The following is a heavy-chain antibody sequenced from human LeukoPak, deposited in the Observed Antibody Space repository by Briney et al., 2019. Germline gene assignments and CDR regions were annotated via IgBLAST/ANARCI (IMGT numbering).Heavy chain of an antibody. V-gene: IGHV4-34*01. CDR2: INHSGST. D-gene: IGHD3-10*01. CDR1: GGSFSGYY. J-gene: IGHJ3*02. CDR3: ARQNGLLWFGELSLDAFDI. Sequence: PSETLSLTCAVYGGSFSGYYWSWIRQPPGKGLEWIGEINHSGSTNYNPSLKSRVTISVDTSKNQFSLKLSSVTAADTAVYYCARQNGLLWFGELSLDAFDIWGQGTMVTVSS.